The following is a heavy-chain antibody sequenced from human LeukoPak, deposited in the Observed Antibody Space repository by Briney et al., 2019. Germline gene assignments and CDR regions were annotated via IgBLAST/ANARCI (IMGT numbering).Heavy chain of an antibody. CDR3: ARDGSGVWFDY. Sequence: ASVKVSCKASNYTFTSYGISWVRQAPGQGLEWMAWINAYNGDTNYAQKFQGRVTLTTDTSTSTAYMELRSLRSDDTAVYYCARDGSGVWFDYWGQGTLVTVSS. V-gene: IGHV1-18*01. CDR2: INAYNGDT. D-gene: IGHD3-10*01. CDR1: NYTFTSYG. J-gene: IGHJ4*02.